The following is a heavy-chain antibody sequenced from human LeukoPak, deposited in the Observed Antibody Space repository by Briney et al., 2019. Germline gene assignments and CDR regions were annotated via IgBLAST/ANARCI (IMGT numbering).Heavy chain of an antibody. CDR1: GFIFDNYG. CDR2: INWNGAGT. J-gene: IGHJ4*02. Sequence: GGSLRLSCAASGFIFDNYGLSWVRQAPGKGLEWVPGINWNGAGTGYADSVKGRFTISRDKAKNSLYLQMNSLRAEDTVLYYCARVTVYYDSSGYFDYWGQGTLVTVSS. D-gene: IGHD3-22*01. V-gene: IGHV3-20*04. CDR3: ARVTVYYDSSGYFDY.